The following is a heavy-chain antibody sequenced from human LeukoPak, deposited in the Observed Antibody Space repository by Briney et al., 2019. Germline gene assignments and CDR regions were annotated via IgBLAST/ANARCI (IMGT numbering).Heavy chain of an antibody. CDR2: IYTSGST. CDR3: ARENPLPKSAYDY. D-gene: IGHD1-26*01. V-gene: IGHV4-61*02. Sequence: SETLSLTRTVSGGSISSGSYYWRWLRQPAGKGLEWIGRIYTSGSTNYNPSRKSRVTLSVDTSKNQFSLKLSSVTAADTAVYYGARENPLPKSAYDYWGQGTLVTVSS. CDR1: GGSISSGSYY. J-gene: IGHJ4*02.